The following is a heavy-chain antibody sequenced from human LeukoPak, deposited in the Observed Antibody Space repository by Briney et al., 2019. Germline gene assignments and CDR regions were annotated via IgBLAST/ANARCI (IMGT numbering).Heavy chain of an antibody. J-gene: IGHJ4*02. CDR2: ISAYNGYT. CDR3: ARNGSGWYFLDY. V-gene: IGHV1-18*01. D-gene: IGHD6-19*01. Sequence: ASVKLSCKATGYTVTSYGIRWVRQAPGQGPEWMGWISAYNGYTNYAQKLQGRVTMTTDTSANTAYMELRSLRSDDTAVYYCARNGSGWYFLDYWGQGTLVTVSS. CDR1: GYTVTSYG.